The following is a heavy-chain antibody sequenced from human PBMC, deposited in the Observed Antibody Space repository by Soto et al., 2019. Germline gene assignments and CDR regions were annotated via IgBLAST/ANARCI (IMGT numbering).Heavy chain of an antibody. J-gene: IGHJ5*02. CDR1: GYTFTSYG. Sequence: ASVKVSCKASGYTFTSYGISWVRQAPGQGLEWMGWISAYNGNTNYAQKLQGRVTMTTDTSTSTAYMELRSLRSDDTAVYYCARDLSSGIAAAGTSWFDPWGQGTLVTVSS. CDR2: ISAYNGNT. D-gene: IGHD6-13*01. CDR3: ARDLSSGIAAAGTSWFDP. V-gene: IGHV1-18*04.